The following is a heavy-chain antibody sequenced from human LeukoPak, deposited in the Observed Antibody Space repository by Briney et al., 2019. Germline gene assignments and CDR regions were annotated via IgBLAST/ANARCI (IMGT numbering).Heavy chain of an antibody. D-gene: IGHD3-22*01. CDR2: ISWSSGSI. J-gene: IGHJ4*02. Sequence: PGRSLRLSCAACGFTFDDYAMHWVRQAPGKGLVWVSGISWSSGSIGYADSVKGRFTISRDNAKNSLYLQMNSLRAEDTALYYCAKEGYYYDSSGYSPGYFDYWGQGTLVTVSS. V-gene: IGHV3-9*01. CDR1: GFTFDDYA. CDR3: AKEGYYYDSSGYSPGYFDY.